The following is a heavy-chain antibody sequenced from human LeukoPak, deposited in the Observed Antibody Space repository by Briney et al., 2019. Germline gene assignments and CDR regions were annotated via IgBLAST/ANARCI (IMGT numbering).Heavy chain of an antibody. CDR1: GFTFSNFG. CDR3: ARGLQDYDILTGYYEGAFDI. CDR2: ITSGVGIT. J-gene: IGHJ3*02. Sequence: PGGSLRLSCTASGFTFSNFGMNWVRQAPGKGLEWVSIITSGVGITYYADSVKGRLTISRDNSRNTLYLQMNSLRAEDTAVYYCARGLQDYDILTGYYEGAFDIWGQGTMVTVSS. D-gene: IGHD3-9*01. V-gene: IGHV3-23*01.